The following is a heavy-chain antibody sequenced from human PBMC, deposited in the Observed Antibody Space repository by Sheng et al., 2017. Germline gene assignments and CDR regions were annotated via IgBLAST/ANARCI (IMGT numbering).Heavy chain of an antibody. CDR2: IRYDGSNK. J-gene: IGHJ4*02. CDR1: GFTFSSYG. Sequence: QVQLVESGGGVVQPGGSLRLSCAASGFTFSSYGMHWVRQAPGKGLEWVAFIRYDGSNKYYADSVKGRFTISRDNSKNTLYLQMNSLRAEDTAVYYCAALGYWGQGTLVTVSS. CDR3: AALGY. V-gene: IGHV3-30*02.